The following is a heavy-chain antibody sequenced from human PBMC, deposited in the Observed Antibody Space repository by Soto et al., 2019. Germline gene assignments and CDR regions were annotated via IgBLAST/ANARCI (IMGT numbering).Heavy chain of an antibody. D-gene: IGHD3-22*01. Sequence: SETLSLTCTVSGGSISSSSYYWGWIRQPPGKGLEWIGSIYYSGSTYYNPSLKSRVTIPVDTSKNQFSLKLSSVTAADTAVYYCAIDLIPYYYDSSGLYGMDVWGQGTTVTVSS. CDR3: AIDLIPYYYDSSGLYGMDV. CDR2: IYYSGST. CDR1: GGSISSSSYY. J-gene: IGHJ6*02. V-gene: IGHV4-39*01.